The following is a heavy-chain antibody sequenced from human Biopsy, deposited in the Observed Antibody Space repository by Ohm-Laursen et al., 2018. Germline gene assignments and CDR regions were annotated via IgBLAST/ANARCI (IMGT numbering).Heavy chain of an antibody. CDR1: GFTFSSYG. Sequence: SLRLSCAASGFTFSSYGMHWVRQAPGKGLEWVAFIWYDGFNRYYADSVKGRFTISRDNSKNTLHLQMNSLRAEDTAVYYCAKWAGHDYGRNPANDPFDMWGQGTVVTVSS. CDR2: IWYDGFNR. J-gene: IGHJ3*02. D-gene: IGHD4-23*01. V-gene: IGHV3-33*06. CDR3: AKWAGHDYGRNPANDPFDM.